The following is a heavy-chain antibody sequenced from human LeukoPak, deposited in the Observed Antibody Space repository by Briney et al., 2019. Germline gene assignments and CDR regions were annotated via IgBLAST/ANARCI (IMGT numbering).Heavy chain of an antibody. V-gene: IGHV4-59*08. D-gene: IGHD6-6*01. Sequence: SETLSLTCTVSGGSISSYYWSWIRRPPGKGLEWIGYIYYSGSTNYNPSLKSRVTISVDTSKNQFSLKLSSVTAADTAVYYCARHSSAARPYYYGMDVWGQGTTVTVSS. CDR2: IYYSGST. CDR3: ARHSSAARPYYYGMDV. CDR1: GGSISSYY. J-gene: IGHJ6*02.